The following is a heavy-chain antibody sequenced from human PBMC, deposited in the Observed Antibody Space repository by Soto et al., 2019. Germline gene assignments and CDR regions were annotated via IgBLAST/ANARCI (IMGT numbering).Heavy chain of an antibody. CDR3: AADPRLGYSYGFGSYGMDV. Sequence: QMQLVQSGPEVKKPGTSVKVSCKASGFTFTSSAVQWVRQARGQRLEWIGWIVVGSGNTNYAQKFQERVTITRDMSTSTAYMELSSLRSEDTAVYYCAADPRLGYSYGFGSYGMDVWGQGTTVTVSS. V-gene: IGHV1-58*01. D-gene: IGHD5-18*01. J-gene: IGHJ6*02. CDR2: IVVGSGNT. CDR1: GFTFTSSA.